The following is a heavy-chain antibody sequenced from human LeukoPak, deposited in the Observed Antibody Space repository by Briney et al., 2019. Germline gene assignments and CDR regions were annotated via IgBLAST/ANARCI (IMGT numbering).Heavy chain of an antibody. CDR1: GGSISSYY. CDR3: ARHIRVGATAHDAFDI. J-gene: IGHJ3*02. V-gene: IGHV4-59*01. CDR2: IYYSGST. Sequence: PSQTLSLTCTVSGGSISSYYWSWIRQPPGKGLEWLGYIYYSGSTNYNPSLKSRVTISVDTSKNQFSLKLSSVTAADTAVYYCARHIRVGATAHDAFDIWGQGTMVTVSS. D-gene: IGHD1-26*01.